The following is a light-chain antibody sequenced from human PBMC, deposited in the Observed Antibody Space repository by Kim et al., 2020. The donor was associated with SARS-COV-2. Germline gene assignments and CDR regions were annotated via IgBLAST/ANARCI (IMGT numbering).Light chain of an antibody. V-gene: IGLV3-21*02. CDR3: QVWDLISDVV. Sequence: SYELTQPPSVSVAPGQTARISCGGTNIGSKNVHWYQQKPGQAPVLVVYLNSDRPSGIPERFSGSNSGNTATLTISGVEAGDEADYYCQVWDLISDVVFGGGTQLTVL. J-gene: IGLJ2*01. CDR1: NIGSKN. CDR2: LNS.